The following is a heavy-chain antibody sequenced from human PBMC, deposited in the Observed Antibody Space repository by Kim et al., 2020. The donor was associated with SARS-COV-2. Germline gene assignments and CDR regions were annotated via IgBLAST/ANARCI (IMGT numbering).Heavy chain of an antibody. V-gene: IGHV3-30*02. CDR3: AKDLHYCTSGSWYYYGMDV. J-gene: IGHJ6*02. D-gene: IGHD3-10*01. Sequence: KDRFTISRDNSENTLYLQMNSLRAEDTAVYYCAKDLHYCTSGSWYYYGMDVWGQGTTVTVSS.